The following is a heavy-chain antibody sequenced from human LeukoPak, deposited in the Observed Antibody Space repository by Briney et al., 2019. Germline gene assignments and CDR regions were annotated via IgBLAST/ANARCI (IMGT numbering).Heavy chain of an antibody. CDR1: GFTFSSYG. D-gene: IGHD4-17*01. J-gene: IGHJ6*02. CDR3: AKDYGDYYYYGMDV. Sequence: GGSLRLSCAASGFTFSSYGMHWVRQAPGKGLEWVAVISYDGSNKYYADSVKGRFTISRDNSKNTLYLQMNSLRAEDTAVYYCAKDYGDYYYYGMDVWGQGTTVTVSS. V-gene: IGHV3-30*18. CDR2: ISYDGSNK.